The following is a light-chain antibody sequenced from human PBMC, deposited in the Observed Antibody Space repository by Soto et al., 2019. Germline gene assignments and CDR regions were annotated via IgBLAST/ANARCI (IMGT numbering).Light chain of an antibody. CDR1: RTFASSY. CDR3: QQYGSSPPYT. J-gene: IGKJ2*01. V-gene: IGKV3-20*01. Sequence: EIVLTQSPGTLSLSPGERATLSCRASRTFASSYLAWYQQKPGQAPRLLIYAASTRATGIPDRFSGSGSGADFTLTISRLEPEYSAVYYCQQYGSSPPYTFGQGTKLEIK. CDR2: AAS.